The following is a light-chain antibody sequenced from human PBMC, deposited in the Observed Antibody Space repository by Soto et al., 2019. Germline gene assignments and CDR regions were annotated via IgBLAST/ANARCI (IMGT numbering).Light chain of an antibody. J-gene: IGKJ5*01. CDR3: QQRSKWPPLIS. Sequence: DIVLTQSPDTLSLSPGERGTLSCMASQSVTTYLAWYQQKPGKAPRLLIYDASNRATGIPARFSGSGSGTDFTLTIRSLEPEEFAGYYGQQRSKWPPLISFGQGTRLEIK. V-gene: IGKV3-11*01. CDR2: DAS. CDR1: QSVTTY.